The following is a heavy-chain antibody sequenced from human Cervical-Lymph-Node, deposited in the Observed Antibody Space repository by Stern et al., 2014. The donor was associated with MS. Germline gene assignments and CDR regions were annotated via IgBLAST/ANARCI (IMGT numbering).Heavy chain of an antibody. Sequence: EQLVDSGAEVKKPGSSVKVSCKAFRDTFSHYALSWVRQAPGQGLEWMGGIIPMLGRTSYAQKFQDRVTIIADISTNIVYMELSSLKSEDTALYFCARDQGDYGSGSENSWFDPWVQGTLVTVSS. CDR3: ARDQGDYGSGSENSWFDP. D-gene: IGHD3-10*01. CDR1: RDTFSHYA. V-gene: IGHV1-69*06. J-gene: IGHJ5*02. CDR2: IIPMLGRT.